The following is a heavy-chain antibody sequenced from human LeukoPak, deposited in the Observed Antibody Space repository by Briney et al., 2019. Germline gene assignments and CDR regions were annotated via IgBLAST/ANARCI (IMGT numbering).Heavy chain of an antibody. CDR3: VRGCIGGSCYSKNWFDS. J-gene: IGHJ5*01. Sequence: PGGSLRLSCAASGFTFSAYTMNWVRQAPGKGLEWISYISTTGSTIYYRDSVKGRFTISRDNAKNSLFLQMHNLSDDDTALYYCVRGCIGGSCYSKNWFDSWGQGTLVTVSS. CDR2: ISTTGSTI. D-gene: IGHD2-15*01. V-gene: IGHV3-48*02. CDR1: GFTFSAYT.